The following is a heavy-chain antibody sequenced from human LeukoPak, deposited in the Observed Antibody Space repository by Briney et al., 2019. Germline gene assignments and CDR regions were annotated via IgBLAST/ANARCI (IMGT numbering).Heavy chain of an antibody. Sequence: PGGSLRLSCAAAGFTFSSYEMNWVRQAPGKGLEWVSYISSSGSTIYYADSVKGRFTISRDNAKNSLYLQMNSLRAEDTAVYYCARDGEDGPDYWGQGTLVTVSS. CDR2: ISSSGSTI. J-gene: IGHJ4*02. CDR1: GFTFSSYE. D-gene: IGHD5-24*01. V-gene: IGHV3-48*03. CDR3: ARDGEDGPDY.